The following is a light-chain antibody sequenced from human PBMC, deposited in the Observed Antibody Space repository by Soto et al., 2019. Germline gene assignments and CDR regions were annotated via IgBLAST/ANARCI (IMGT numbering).Light chain of an antibody. CDR2: GAS. Sequence: EIVLTQSPGTLSLSPGERATHSCRASQSVSSSYLAWYQQKPGQAPRLLIYGASSRATGIPDRFSGSGSGTDFTLTISRLEPEDFVVYYCQQYGSSPRTFGQGTKVEIK. V-gene: IGKV3-20*01. CDR3: QQYGSSPRT. CDR1: QSVSSSY. J-gene: IGKJ1*01.